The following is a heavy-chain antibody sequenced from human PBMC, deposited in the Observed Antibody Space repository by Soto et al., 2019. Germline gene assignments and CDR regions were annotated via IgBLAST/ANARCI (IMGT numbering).Heavy chain of an antibody. CDR3: ARERTTISMDV. Sequence: ASVKVSCKASGYAFTSYDINWVRQATGQGLEWMGWMNPNSGNTGYAQKFQGSVTMTRNTSISTAYMELSSLRSEDTAVYYCARERTTISMDVWGQGTTVTVSS. D-gene: IGHD3-9*01. CDR2: MNPNSGNT. V-gene: IGHV1-8*01. J-gene: IGHJ6*02. CDR1: GYAFTSYD.